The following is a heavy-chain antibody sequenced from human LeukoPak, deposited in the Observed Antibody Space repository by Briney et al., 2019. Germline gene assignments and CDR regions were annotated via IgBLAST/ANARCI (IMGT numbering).Heavy chain of an antibody. J-gene: IGHJ4*02. D-gene: IGHD5-18*01. V-gene: IGHV3-20*04. CDR3: AFYSYGYRDFDY. CDR2: IKWNGGST. CDR1: GFSFDDYG. Sequence: GGSLTLSCAASGFSFDDYGMSWVRQAPGEGLEWVSGIKWNGGSTDYADSVKGRFTISRDNAKNSLYLQMNSLRAGDTALYYCAFYSYGYRDFDYWGQGTLVTVSS.